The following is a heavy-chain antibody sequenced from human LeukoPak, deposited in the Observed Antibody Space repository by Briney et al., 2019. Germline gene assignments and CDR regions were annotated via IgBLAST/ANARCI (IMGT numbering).Heavy chain of an antibody. CDR2: INYGGTT. D-gene: IGHD6-13*01. V-gene: IGHV4-39*01. J-gene: IGHJ4*02. Sequence: PSETLSLTCTVSGGSISSSSYYWGWIRQPPGKGLEWIANINYGGTTYYNPSLKSRVTISVGTSKNQFSLNLNSVTATDTAVYYCARGYSSPRRYENDHWGQGTLVTVSS. CDR1: GGSISSSSYY. CDR3: ARGYSSPRRYENDH.